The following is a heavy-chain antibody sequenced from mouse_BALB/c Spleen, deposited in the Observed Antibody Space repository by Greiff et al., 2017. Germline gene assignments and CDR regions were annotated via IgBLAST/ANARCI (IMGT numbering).Heavy chain of an antibody. CDR3: ARRGDGYPWFAY. Sequence: QVQLQQSAAELARPGASVKMSCKASGYTFTSYTMHWVKQRPGQGLEWIGYINPSSGYTEYNQKFKDKTTLTADKSSSTAYMQLSSLTSEDSAVYYCARRGDGYPWFAYWGQGTLVTVSA. CDR2: INPSSGYT. V-gene: IGHV1-4*02. J-gene: IGHJ3*01. D-gene: IGHD2-3*01. CDR1: GYTFTSYT.